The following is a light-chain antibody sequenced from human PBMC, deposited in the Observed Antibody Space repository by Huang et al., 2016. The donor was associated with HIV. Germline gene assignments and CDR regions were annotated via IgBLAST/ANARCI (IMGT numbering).Light chain of an antibody. CDR1: QSISTY. CDR2: GAP. J-gene: IGKJ3*01. V-gene: IGKV3-15*01. CDR3: QQYNNWPPEVT. Sequence: EIVLTQSPATLSVSPGERATLSCRASQSISTYLAWYQHKPAQAPRLLIYGAPTRASGIPARFSGSGSGTEFTLTISSLQSEDFAVYYCQQYNNWPPEVTFGPGTKVDIK.